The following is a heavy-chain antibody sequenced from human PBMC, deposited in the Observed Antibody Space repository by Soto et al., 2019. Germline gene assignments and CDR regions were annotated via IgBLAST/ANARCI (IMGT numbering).Heavy chain of an antibody. D-gene: IGHD1-20*01. CDR3: ARQQRLEGSSTVVTGTGAFDI. Sequence: EVQLVQSGAEVKKPGDALKSSCKGSGYSFTSYWIGWVRQMPGKGLEWMGIIYPGDSDTRYSPSFQGQVTISADKSIITASLQWSSLKASDTAMYYCARQQRLEGSSTVVTGTGAFDIWCQGTMVTVSS. V-gene: IGHV5-51*01. CDR1: GYSFTSYW. CDR2: IYPGDSDT. J-gene: IGHJ3*02.